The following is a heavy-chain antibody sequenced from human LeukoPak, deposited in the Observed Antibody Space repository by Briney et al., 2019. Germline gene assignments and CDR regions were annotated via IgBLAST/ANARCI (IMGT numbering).Heavy chain of an antibody. J-gene: IGHJ4*02. D-gene: IGHD1/OR15-1a*01. CDR1: GYTFTGYY. CDR3: AITSIEQPTY. V-gene: IGHV7-4-1*02. CDR2: INTNTGNP. Sequence: ASVKVSCKASGYTFTGYYMHWVRQAPGQGLEWMGWINTNTGNPTYAQGFTGRFVFSLDTSVSTAYLQISSLKAEDTAVYYCAITSIEQPTYWGQGTLVTVSS.